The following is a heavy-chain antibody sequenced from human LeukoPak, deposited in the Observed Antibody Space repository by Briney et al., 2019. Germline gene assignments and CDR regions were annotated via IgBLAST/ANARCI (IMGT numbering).Heavy chain of an antibody. CDR3: ARNLRPNPYESDASYRRYFYHGMDV. Sequence: SETLSLTCAVYGESSIGYYWSWIRQPPGKGLEWIGEIIDSGTTNYDGGSSNYNPSLKSRVTMSADTSNNQFSLKLTSVTAADTAVYYCARNLRPNPYESDASYRRYFYHGMDVWGQGTTVTVSS. D-gene: IGHD3-9*01. J-gene: IGHJ6*02. CDR1: GESSIGYY. CDR2: IIDSGTT. V-gene: IGHV4-34*12.